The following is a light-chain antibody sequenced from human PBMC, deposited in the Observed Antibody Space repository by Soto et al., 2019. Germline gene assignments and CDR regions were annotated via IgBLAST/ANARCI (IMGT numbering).Light chain of an antibody. J-gene: IGKJ1*01. Sequence: FANSLDVSLRVRATINCKSSLRILYNSNKKNYLAWYQQKPGQPPKLLAYWASTRASGVPDRFSGSGSGTDFTLTISSLQAEDVAVYYCLQHYGTPQTFGQGTQVDI. CDR2: WAS. V-gene: IGKV4-1*01. CDR3: LQHYGTPQT. CDR1: LRILYNSNKKNY.